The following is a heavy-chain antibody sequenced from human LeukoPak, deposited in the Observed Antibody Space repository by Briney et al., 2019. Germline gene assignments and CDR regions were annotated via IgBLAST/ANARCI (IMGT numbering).Heavy chain of an antibody. V-gene: IGHV3-23*01. CDR1: GFTFSSHG. D-gene: IGHD6-13*01. CDR3: AKVDSGIVATGSPYFDY. CDR2: ITSGTRT. J-gene: IGHJ4*02. Sequence: GGSLRLSCVASGFTFSSHGMNWVRQAPGKGLEWVSGITSGTRTYYADSVKGRFAISRDNSKNTMYLQMNSLRAEDTAVYYCAKVDSGIVATGSPYFDYWGQGTLVTVSS.